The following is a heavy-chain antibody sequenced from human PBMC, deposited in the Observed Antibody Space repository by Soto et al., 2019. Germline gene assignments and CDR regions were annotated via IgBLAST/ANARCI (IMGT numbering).Heavy chain of an antibody. J-gene: IGHJ2*01. D-gene: IGHD6-19*01. CDR2: IWYDGSNK. CDR1: GFPFSTYG. Sequence: QMQLVESGGGVVQPGRSLRLSCAASGFPFSTYGIHWVRQAPGKGLEWVAVIWYDGSNKYYGDSVKGRFTISRDNSKNTLYLQVNSLRAEDTAVYYCVRASVPFDLGGRGTLVTVSS. V-gene: IGHV3-33*01. CDR3: VRASVPFDL.